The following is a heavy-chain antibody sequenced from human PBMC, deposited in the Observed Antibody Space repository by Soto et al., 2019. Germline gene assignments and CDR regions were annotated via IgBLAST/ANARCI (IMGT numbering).Heavy chain of an antibody. D-gene: IGHD3-3*01. J-gene: IGHJ3*02. V-gene: IGHV3-23*01. Sequence: GSLRLSCAASGFTFSSYAMSWVRQAPGKGLEWVSAISGSGGSTYYADSVKGRFTISRDNSKNTLYLQMNSLRAEDTAVYYCAKEIDYDFWSGYYKGHDAFDIWGQGTMVTVSS. CDR3: AKEIDYDFWSGYYKGHDAFDI. CDR1: GFTFSSYA. CDR2: ISGSGGST.